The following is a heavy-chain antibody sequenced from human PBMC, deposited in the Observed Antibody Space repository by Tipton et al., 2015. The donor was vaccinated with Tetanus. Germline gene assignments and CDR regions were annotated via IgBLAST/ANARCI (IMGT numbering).Heavy chain of an antibody. CDR3: ATPKSRITIFGLDV. D-gene: IGHD3-3*01. J-gene: IGHJ6*02. Sequence: TLSLTCAVYGGSFSGYYWSWIRQPPGKGLEWIGEINHSGSTNYNPSLKSRVTISVDTSKNQFSLKLSSVTAADTAVYYCATPKSRITIFGLDVWGQGTTVTVSS. CDR2: INHSGST. CDR1: GGSFSGYY. V-gene: IGHV4-34*01.